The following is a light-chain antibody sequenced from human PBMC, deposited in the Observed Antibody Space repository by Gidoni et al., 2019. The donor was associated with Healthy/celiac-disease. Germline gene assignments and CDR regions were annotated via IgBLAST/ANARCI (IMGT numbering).Light chain of an antibody. CDR3: YSTDSS. V-gene: IGLV3-10*01. J-gene: IGLJ2*01. CDR1: ALPKKY. Sequence: SYKLTQPPSVSVSPGQTARITCPGDALPKKYAYWYQQKSGQAPVLVIYEDSKRPSGIPERFSGSSSGTMATLTISGAQVEDEADYYCYSTDSSFGGGTKLTVL. CDR2: EDS.